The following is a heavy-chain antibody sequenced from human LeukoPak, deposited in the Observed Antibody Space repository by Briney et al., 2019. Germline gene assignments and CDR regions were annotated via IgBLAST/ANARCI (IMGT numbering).Heavy chain of an antibody. CDR3: ARDMTGGIWARATSFDH. D-gene: IGHD1-14*01. J-gene: IGHJ4*02. V-gene: IGHV1-2*02. Sequence: GASVKVSCKPSGYTFISYAMNWVRQAPGQGLEWMGWINPDSGGSEYGQKFQGRVTFTSDTSSTTIYMEVRSLKSDDTAVYYCARDMTGGIWARATSFDHWGQGTLVTVSS. CDR2: INPDSGGS. CDR1: GYTFISYA.